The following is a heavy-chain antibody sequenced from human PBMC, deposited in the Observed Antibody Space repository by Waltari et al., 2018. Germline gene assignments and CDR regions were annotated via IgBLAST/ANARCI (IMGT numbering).Heavy chain of an antibody. CDR1: GFTVSSNS. J-gene: IGHJ4*02. Sequence: EVQLVESGGGLIQPGGSLRLSCAASGFTVSSNSMSWVRQAPGKGLEWVAVIYSGGSTYYADSVKGRFTISRDNSKNTLYLQMNSLRAEDTAVYYCARHFVSSGYYSDYWGQGTLVTVSS. CDR3: ARHFVSSGYYSDY. D-gene: IGHD3-22*01. V-gene: IGHV3-53*01. CDR2: IYSGGST.